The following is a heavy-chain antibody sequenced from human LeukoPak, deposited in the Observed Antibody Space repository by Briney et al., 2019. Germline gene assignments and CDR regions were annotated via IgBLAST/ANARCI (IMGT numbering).Heavy chain of an antibody. V-gene: IGHV4-61*02. Sequence: TSETLSLTCTVSGGSISSGSYYRSWIRQPAGKGLEWIGRIYTSGSTNYNPSLKSRVTISVDTSKNQFSLKLSSVTAADTAVYYCARFPSYKSYWGQGTLVTVSS. D-gene: IGHD5-18*01. CDR3: ARFPSYKSY. CDR1: GGSISSGSYY. CDR2: IYTSGST. J-gene: IGHJ4*02.